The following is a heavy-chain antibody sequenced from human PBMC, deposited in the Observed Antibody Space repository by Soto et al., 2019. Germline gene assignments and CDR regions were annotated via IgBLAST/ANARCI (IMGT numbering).Heavy chain of an antibody. CDR3: ARTRDFWSGNDAFDI. CDR1: GGSVSSGRYY. D-gene: IGHD3-3*01. CDR2: MYYSGST. Sequence: PSETLSLTCTVSGGSVSSGRYYWSWIRQAPGKGLEWIGYMYYSGSTNYNPSLKSRVTISLDTSKNQFSLKLSSVTAADTAVYFCARTRDFWSGNDAFDIWGQGTMVTVSS. V-gene: IGHV4-61*01. J-gene: IGHJ3*02.